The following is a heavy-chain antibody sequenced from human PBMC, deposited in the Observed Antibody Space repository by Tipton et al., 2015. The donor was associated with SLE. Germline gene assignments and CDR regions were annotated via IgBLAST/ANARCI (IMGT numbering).Heavy chain of an antibody. CDR1: GGSISSYY. Sequence: TLSLTCTVSGGSISSYYWSWIRQPPGKGLEWIGHIYTSGSTNYNPSLKSRVTISVDTSKNQFSLKLSSVTAADTAVYYCARDLRFLEREASRGMDVWGQGTTVTVSS. J-gene: IGHJ6*02. CDR3: ARDLRFLEREASRGMDV. V-gene: IGHV4-4*08. D-gene: IGHD3-3*01. CDR2: IYTSGST.